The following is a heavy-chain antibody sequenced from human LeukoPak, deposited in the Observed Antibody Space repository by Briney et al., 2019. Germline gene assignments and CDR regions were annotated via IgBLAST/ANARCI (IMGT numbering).Heavy chain of an antibody. Sequence: GASVKVSCKASGYTFTSYYMHWVRQAPGQGLEWMGIINPSGGSTSYAQKFQGRVTMTRDTSTSTVYMELSSLRSEDTAVYYCARTARLYCGSTSCQPTSLDYWGQGTLVTVSS. CDR3: ARTARLYCGSTSCQPTSLDY. V-gene: IGHV1-46*01. D-gene: IGHD2-2*01. J-gene: IGHJ4*02. CDR1: GYTFTSYY. CDR2: INPSGGST.